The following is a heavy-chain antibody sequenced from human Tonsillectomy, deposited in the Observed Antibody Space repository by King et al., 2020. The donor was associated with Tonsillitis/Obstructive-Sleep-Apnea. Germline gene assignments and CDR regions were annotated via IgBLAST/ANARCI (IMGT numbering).Heavy chain of an antibody. CDR2: IWYDGSNK. CDR1: GFTFSSYG. D-gene: IGHD1-26*01. CDR3: ARDRGGLLDWYFDL. Sequence: VQLVESGGGVVQPGRSLRLSCAASGFTFSSYGMHWVRQAPGKGLEWVAVIWYDGSNKYYADSVKGRFTISRDNSKNTLYLQMNSLRAEDTAVYYCARDRGGLLDWYFDLWGRGTLVTVSS. V-gene: IGHV3-33*01. J-gene: IGHJ2*01.